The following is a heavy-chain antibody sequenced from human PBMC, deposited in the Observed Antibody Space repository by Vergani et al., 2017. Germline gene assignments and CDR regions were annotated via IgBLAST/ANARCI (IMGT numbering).Heavy chain of an antibody. V-gene: IGHV4-34*01. D-gene: IGHD6-19*01. CDR3: ARGDGTVGWLPLN. J-gene: IGHJ4*02. Sequence: QVQLQQWGAGLLKPSETLSLTCAVYGGSFSGYYWSWIRQPPGKGLEWIGEINHSGSTNYSPSLKSRVTISVDTSKNQFSLKLSSVTAADTAVYYCARGDGTVGWLPLNWGQGTLVTVSS. CDR2: INHSGST. CDR1: GGSFSGYY.